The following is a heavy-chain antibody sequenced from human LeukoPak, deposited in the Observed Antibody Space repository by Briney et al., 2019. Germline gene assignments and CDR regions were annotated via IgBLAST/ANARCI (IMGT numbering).Heavy chain of an antibody. Sequence: SETLSLTCTVSGGSISSYYWSWIRQPPGKGLEWIGYIYYSGSTNCNPSVKSRVAMSVDTSKKQFSLKLSSLIAADTAVYYCARGGTAVIAPYASDIWGQGTMVTVSS. J-gene: IGHJ3*02. CDR3: ARGGTAVIAPYASDI. V-gene: IGHV4-59*01. D-gene: IGHD4-23*01. CDR2: IYYSGST. CDR1: GGSISSYY.